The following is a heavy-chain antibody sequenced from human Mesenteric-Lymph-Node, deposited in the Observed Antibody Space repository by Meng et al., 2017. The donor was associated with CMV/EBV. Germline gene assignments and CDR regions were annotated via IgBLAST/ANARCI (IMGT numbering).Heavy chain of an antibody. V-gene: IGHV4-34*01. J-gene: IGHJ4*02. Sequence: SQTLSLTCAVYGGSFSGYYWSWVRQPPGKGLEWTGEINHSGSTNYNPSLKSRLTISVDTSKNQFSLKLSSVTAADTAVYYCARHAGGSSSAHLAYWGQGTLVTVSS. D-gene: IGHD6-6*01. CDR1: GGSFSGYY. CDR2: INHSGST. CDR3: ARHAGGSSSAHLAY.